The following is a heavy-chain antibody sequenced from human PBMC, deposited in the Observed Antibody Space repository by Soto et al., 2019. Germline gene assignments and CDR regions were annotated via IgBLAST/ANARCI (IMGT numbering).Heavy chain of an antibody. V-gene: IGHV3-49*03. Sequence: SLRLSCTASGFTFGDYAMSWFRQAPGKGLEWVGFIRSKAYGGTTEYAASVKGRFTISRDDSKSIAYLQKNSLKTEDTAVYYCTSIRYCSGGSCYPAQAFDIWGQGTMVTVSS. CDR1: GFTFGDYA. J-gene: IGHJ3*02. CDR2: IRSKAYGGTT. D-gene: IGHD2-15*01. CDR3: TSIRYCSGGSCYPAQAFDI.